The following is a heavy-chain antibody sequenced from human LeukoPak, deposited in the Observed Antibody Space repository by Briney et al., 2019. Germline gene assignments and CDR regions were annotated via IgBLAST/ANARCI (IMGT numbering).Heavy chain of an antibody. CDR1: GFTFRDFS. J-gene: IGHJ4*02. Sequence: PGGSLRLSCVASGFTFRDFSMIWVRQAPGKGLEWVSVISNGGDHTYYADSVKGRFAISRDNSKNTLYLQMNSLRTEDTAIYYCAKDRLYFGNDFGDYWGQGTLATVSS. CDR2: ISNGGDHT. CDR3: AKDRLYFGNDFGDY. D-gene: IGHD3-9*01. V-gene: IGHV3-23*01.